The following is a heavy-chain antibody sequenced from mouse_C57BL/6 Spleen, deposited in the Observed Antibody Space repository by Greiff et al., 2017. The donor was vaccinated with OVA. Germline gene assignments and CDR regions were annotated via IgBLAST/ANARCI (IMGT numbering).Heavy chain of an antibody. CDR1: GYTFTSYT. CDR2: INPSSGYT. CDR3: ARGTAQVGWFAY. J-gene: IGHJ3*01. D-gene: IGHD3-2*02. V-gene: IGHV1-4*01. Sequence: VQLQQSGAELARPGASVKMSCKASGYTFTSYTMHWVKQRPGQGLEWIGYINPSSGYTKYNQKFKDKATLTADKSSSTAYMQLSSLTSEDSAVYDCARGTAQVGWFAYWGQGTLVTVSA.